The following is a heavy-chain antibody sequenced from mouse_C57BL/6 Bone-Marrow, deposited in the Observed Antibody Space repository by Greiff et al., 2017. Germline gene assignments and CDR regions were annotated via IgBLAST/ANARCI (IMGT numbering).Heavy chain of an antibody. CDR1: GYTFTSSW. J-gene: IGHJ2*01. V-gene: IGHV1-5*01. D-gene: IGHD3-1*01. Sequence: EVQLQQSGTVLARPGASVKMSCKTSGYTFTSSWMHWVKQRPGQGLEWIGAIYPGNSDTSYNQKFKGKAKLTAVTTASTAYRELSSLTNEDSSVYYCTRSNGPYYFDYWGQGTTLTVSS. CDR2: IYPGNSDT. CDR3: TRSNGPYYFDY.